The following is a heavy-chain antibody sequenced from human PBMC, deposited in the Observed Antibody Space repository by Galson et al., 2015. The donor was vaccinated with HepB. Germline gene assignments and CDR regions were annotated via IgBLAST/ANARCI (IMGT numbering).Heavy chain of an antibody. J-gene: IGHJ6*02. D-gene: IGHD6-13*01. V-gene: IGHV1-46*01. CDR3: ARDHFVLNWEQLVQQYYYGMDV. CDR2: INPSGGST. Sequence: SVKVSCKASGYTFTSYFMHWVRQAPGQGLEWMGIINPSGGSTTYALKFQGRVTMTRDTSTSTVYMELSSLRSEDTAVYYCARDHFVLNWEQLVQQYYYGMDVWGQGTTVTVSS. CDR1: GYTFTSYF.